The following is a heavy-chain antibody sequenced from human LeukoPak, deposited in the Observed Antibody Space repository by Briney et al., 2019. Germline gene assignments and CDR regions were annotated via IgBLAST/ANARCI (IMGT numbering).Heavy chain of an antibody. CDR3: ATRFSEQS. V-gene: IGHV3-30*14. CDR2: ISYDGSNK. J-gene: IGHJ4*02. Sequence: GGSLRLSCAASGFTFSSYAMHWVRQAPGKGLEWVAVISYDGSNKYYADSVKGRFTISRDYSKNTLYLQMNSLRPEDTAVYYCATRFSEQSWGQGTLVTVSS. D-gene: IGHD3-3*01. CDR1: GFTFSSYA.